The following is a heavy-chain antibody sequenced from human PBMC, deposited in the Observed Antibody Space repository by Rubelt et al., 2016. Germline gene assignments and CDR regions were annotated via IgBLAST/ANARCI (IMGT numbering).Heavy chain of an antibody. V-gene: IGHV4-59*08. CDR1: GGSISSYY. CDR3: ASSTVTNRYWYFDL. J-gene: IGHJ2*01. CDR2: VYYSGST. D-gene: IGHD4-17*01. Sequence: QLQLQEAGPGRVNPSETLSLTCAVSGGSISSYYWSWIRQPPGKGLEWIGYVYYSGSTNYNPSLKSRVNISVDTSKNHFSLRLGSWTAVATAWYYCASSTVTNRYWYFDLWGRGTLVTVSS.